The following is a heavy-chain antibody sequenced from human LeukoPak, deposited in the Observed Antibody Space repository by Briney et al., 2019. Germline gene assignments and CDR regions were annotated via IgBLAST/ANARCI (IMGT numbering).Heavy chain of an antibody. CDR1: GFTFSSYA. D-gene: IGHD3-10*01. V-gene: IGHV3-23*01. Sequence: GGSLRLACSASGFTFSSYAMSWVPQAPGKGLEWVSAISGSGGSTYYADSVKGRFTISRDNSKNTLYLQMNSLRAEDTAVYYCARDQLLWFGELLSGGDYWGQGTLVTVSS. CDR2: ISGSGGST. CDR3: ARDQLLWFGELLSGGDY. J-gene: IGHJ4*02.